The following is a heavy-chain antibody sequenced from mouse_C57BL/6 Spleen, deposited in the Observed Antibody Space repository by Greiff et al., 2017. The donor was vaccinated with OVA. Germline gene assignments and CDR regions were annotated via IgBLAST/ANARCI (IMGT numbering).Heavy chain of an antibody. CDR3: ARRGRAWFAY. CDR2: IYPSDSET. Sequence: VQLQQSGAELVRPGSSVKLSCKASGYTFTSYWMDWVKQRPGQGLEWIGNIYPSDSETHYNQKFKDKATLTVDKSSSTSYMQLSSLTSEDSAVYYCARRGRAWFAYWGQGTLVTVSA. D-gene: IGHD1-1*01. J-gene: IGHJ3*01. CDR1: GYTFTSYW. V-gene: IGHV1-61*01.